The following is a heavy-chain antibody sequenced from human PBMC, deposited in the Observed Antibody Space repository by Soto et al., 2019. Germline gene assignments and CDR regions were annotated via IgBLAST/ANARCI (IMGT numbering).Heavy chain of an antibody. J-gene: IGHJ4*02. CDR1: GFTFSDYY. CDR2: ISSSSSYT. Sequence: GGSLRLSCAASGFTFSDYYMSWIRQAPGKGLEWVSYISSSSSYTNYADSVKGRFTISRDNAKNSLYLQMNSLRAEDTAVYYCARLRTAYYGSGSYYIDYRPDYWGQGTLVTSPQ. CDR3: ARLRTAYYGSGSYYIDYRPDY. V-gene: IGHV3-11*06. D-gene: IGHD3-10*01.